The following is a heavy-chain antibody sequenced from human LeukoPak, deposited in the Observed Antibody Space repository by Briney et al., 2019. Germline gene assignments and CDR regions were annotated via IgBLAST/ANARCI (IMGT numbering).Heavy chain of an antibody. V-gene: IGHV4-4*07. Sequence: SETLSLTCTVSGGSISSYYWSWIRQPAGKGLKWIGRIYTSGSTNYNPSLKSRVTMSVDTSKNQFSLKLSSVTAADTAVYYCARDMGSSSGLNWFDPWGQGTLVTVSS. J-gene: IGHJ5*02. CDR3: ARDMGSSSGLNWFDP. CDR1: GGSISSYY. CDR2: IYTSGST. D-gene: IGHD6-6*01.